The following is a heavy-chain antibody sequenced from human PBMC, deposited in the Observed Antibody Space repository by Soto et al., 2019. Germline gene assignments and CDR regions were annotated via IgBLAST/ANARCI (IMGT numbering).Heavy chain of an antibody. Sequence: SETLSLTCAVSGGSISSSNWWSWVRQPPGKGLEWIGEIYHSGSTNYNPSLKSRVTISVDKSKNQFSLKLSSVTAADTAVYYCARSGERITMVRGVAKTLDYWGQGTLVTVSS. V-gene: IGHV4-4*02. CDR3: ARSGERITMVRGVAKTLDY. CDR1: GGSISSSNW. J-gene: IGHJ4*02. D-gene: IGHD3-10*01. CDR2: IYHSGST.